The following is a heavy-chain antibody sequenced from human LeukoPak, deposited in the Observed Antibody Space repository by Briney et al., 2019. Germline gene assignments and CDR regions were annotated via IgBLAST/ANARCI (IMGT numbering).Heavy chain of an antibody. CDR3: ARGRGGTIVVVVAAIGDAFDI. D-gene: IGHD2-15*01. J-gene: IGHJ3*02. CDR1: GYTFTSYG. V-gene: IGHV1-18*01. Sequence: ASVKVSCKTSGYTFTSYGISWVRQAPGQGLEWMGWISAYNGNTNYAQKLQGRVTMTTDTSTSTAYMELRSLRSDDTAVYYCARGRGGTIVVVVAAIGDAFDIWGQGTMVTVSS. CDR2: ISAYNGNT.